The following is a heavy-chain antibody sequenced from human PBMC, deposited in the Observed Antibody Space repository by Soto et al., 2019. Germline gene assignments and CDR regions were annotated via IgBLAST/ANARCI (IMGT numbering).Heavy chain of an antibody. D-gene: IGHD2-2*01. Sequence: PGGSLMLSCAASGITFSSYSMNWVLQAPGKGLEWVSSISSSSSYIYYADSVKGRFTISRDNAKNSLYLQMNSLRAEDTAVYYCARNCSSTSCSSYGMDVWGQGTPVTVSS. V-gene: IGHV3-21*01. J-gene: IGHJ6*01. CDR2: ISSSSSYI. CDR1: GITFSSYS. CDR3: ARNCSSTSCSSYGMDV.